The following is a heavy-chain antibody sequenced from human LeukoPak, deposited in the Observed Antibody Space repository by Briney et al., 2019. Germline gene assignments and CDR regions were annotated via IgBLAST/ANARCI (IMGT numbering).Heavy chain of an antibody. CDR3: AREKWYYGSGSYHFDY. CDR1: GYTFTGYY. Sequence: ASVKVSCKASGYTFTGYYMHWVRQAPGQGLEWMGWINPNNGGTNYAQKFQGRVTMTRDTSISTAYMELSRLRSDDTAVYYCAREKWYYGSGSYHFDYWGQGTLVTVSS. D-gene: IGHD3-10*01. V-gene: IGHV1-2*02. CDR2: INPNNGGT. J-gene: IGHJ4*02.